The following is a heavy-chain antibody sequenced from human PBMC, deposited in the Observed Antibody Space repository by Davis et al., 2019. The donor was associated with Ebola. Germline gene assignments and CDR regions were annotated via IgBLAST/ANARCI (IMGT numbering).Heavy chain of an antibody. J-gene: IGHJ5*02. CDR3: ARLDFLPQGYADT. V-gene: IGHV4-39*01. Sequence: SETLSLTCTVSGDTIISSSFYWGWIRQSPERGLEWIGSVFWSGNTYYNPSLKSRVIISIDKSKNQFSLNLNSVTAADTAVYYCARLDFLPQGYADTWGQGNLVTVSS. D-gene: IGHD2-15*01. CDR1: GDTIISSSFY. CDR2: VFWSGNT.